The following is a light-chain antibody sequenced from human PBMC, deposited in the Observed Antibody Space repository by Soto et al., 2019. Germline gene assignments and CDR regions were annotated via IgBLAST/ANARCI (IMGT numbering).Light chain of an antibody. Sequence: QSALTQPASVSGSPGQSITISCTATSSDVGGYNYVSWYQQHPGKAPKLMIYDVSNRPSGVSNRFSGSKSGNTASLTISGLQAEDEDDYYCSSYTSSSTPMVFGGGTKLTVL. J-gene: IGLJ2*01. CDR1: SSDVGGYNY. CDR2: DVS. V-gene: IGLV2-14*01. CDR3: SSYTSSSTPMV.